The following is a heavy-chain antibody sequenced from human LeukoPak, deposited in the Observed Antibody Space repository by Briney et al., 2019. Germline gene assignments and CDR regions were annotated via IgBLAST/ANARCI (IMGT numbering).Heavy chain of an antibody. V-gene: IGHV4-39*01. CDR3: TRYSTVSGWFDP. CDR1: GDSISSSNYH. Sequence: SETLSLTCTVSGDSISSSNYHWGRIRQPPGKGLEWIGNIYYSGSTYYNPSLKSRVTISVDTSKSQFSLKLSSVTAADTAVYYCTRYSTVSGWFDPWGQRTLVTVDS. D-gene: IGHD6-13*01. CDR2: IYYSGST. J-gene: IGHJ5*02.